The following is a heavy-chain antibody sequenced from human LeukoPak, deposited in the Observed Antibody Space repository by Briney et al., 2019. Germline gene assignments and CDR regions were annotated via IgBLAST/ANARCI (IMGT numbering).Heavy chain of an antibody. CDR1: GFTFSSYA. V-gene: IGHV3-23*01. D-gene: IGHD1-26*01. CDR3: ASGP. CDR2: ISGSGDST. J-gene: IGHJ5*02. Sequence: GGSLRLSCAASGFTFSSYAMSWVRQAPGKGLEWISVISGSGDSTHYADSVKGRFTISRDNSRNPLYLQMDSLRAEDTAVYYCASGPWGQGTLVTVSS.